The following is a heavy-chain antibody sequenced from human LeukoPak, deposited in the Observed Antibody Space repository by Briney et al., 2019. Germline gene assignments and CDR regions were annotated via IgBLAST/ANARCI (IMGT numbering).Heavy chain of an antibody. CDR1: SYSINSGYY. V-gene: IGHV4-38-2*02. CDR2: IYTSGST. Sequence: SETLSLTCTVSSYSINSGYYWGWIRQPPGKGLEWIGRIYTSGSTNYNPSLKSRVTMSLDTSKNQFSLKLSSVTAADTAVYYCARGQWQLWPAAFYYYYYMDVWGKGTTVTVSS. D-gene: IGHD5-18*01. CDR3: ARGQWQLWPAAFYYYYYMDV. J-gene: IGHJ6*03.